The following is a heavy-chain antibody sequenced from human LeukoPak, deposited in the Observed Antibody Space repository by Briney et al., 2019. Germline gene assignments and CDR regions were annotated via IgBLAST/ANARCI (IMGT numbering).Heavy chain of an antibody. CDR3: ARGDPGYSGYYFDY. V-gene: IGHV4-4*07. Sequence: PSETLSLTCTVSGGSISSYYWSWIRQPAGKGLEWIGRIYTSGNTNYNPSLKSRVTMSVDTSKNQFSLRLSSVTAADTAVYYCARGDPGYSGYYFDYWGQGTLVTVSS. CDR1: GGSISSYY. CDR2: IYTSGNT. D-gene: IGHD5-12*01. J-gene: IGHJ4*02.